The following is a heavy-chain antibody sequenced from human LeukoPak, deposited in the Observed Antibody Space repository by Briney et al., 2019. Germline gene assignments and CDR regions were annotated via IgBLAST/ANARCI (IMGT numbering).Heavy chain of an antibody. J-gene: IGHJ5*02. Sequence: PGGSLRLSCAASGFTFSSYAMHWVRQAPGKGLEWVAVISYDGSNKYYADSVKGRFTISRDNSKNTLYLQMNSLRAEDTAVYYCARETPAYSSSWYGFDPWGQGTLVTVSS. V-gene: IGHV3-30-3*01. D-gene: IGHD6-13*01. CDR3: ARETPAYSSSWYGFDP. CDR1: GFTFSSYA. CDR2: ISYDGSNK.